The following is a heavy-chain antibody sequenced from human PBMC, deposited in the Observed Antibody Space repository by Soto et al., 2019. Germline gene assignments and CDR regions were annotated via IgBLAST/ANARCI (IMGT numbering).Heavy chain of an antibody. CDR1: GFTFSSYG. D-gene: IGHD3-22*01. Sequence: GSLRLSCAASGFTFSSYGMHWVRQAPGKGLEWVAVISYDGSNKYYADSVKGRFTISRDNSKNTLYLQMNSLRAEDTAVYYCAKNGGPVVVIYYFDYWAREPWSPSPQ. J-gene: IGHJ4*02. CDR3: AKNGGPVVVIYYFDY. CDR2: ISYDGSNK. V-gene: IGHV3-30*18.